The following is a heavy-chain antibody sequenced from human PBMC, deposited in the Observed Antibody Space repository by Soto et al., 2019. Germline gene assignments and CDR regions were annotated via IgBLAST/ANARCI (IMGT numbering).Heavy chain of an antibody. CDR3: ASDWGYCSGGSCYSLYRDYYGKDV. CDR1: GGSISSGGYY. V-gene: IGHV4-31*03. CDR2: IYYSGST. J-gene: IGHJ6*02. Sequence: SETLSLTCTVSGGSISSGGYYWSWIRQHPGKGLEWIGYIYYSGSTYYNPSLKSRVTISVDTSKNQFSLKLSSVTAADTAVYYCASDWGYCSGGSCYSLYRDYYGKDVWGQGTTVTVSS. D-gene: IGHD2-15*01.